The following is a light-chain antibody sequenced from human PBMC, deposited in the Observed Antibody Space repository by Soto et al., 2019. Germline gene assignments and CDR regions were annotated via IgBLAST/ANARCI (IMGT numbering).Light chain of an antibody. CDR3: QQYGVSPT. J-gene: IGKJ4*01. CDR2: GAS. CDR1: QTISNTF. V-gene: IGKV3-20*01. Sequence: VLTESPCTLSLSPGERATVSCRASQTISNTFLAWYQQRPGQAPRLLIYGASGRAAGIPDRFSGSGSGTDFTLSISRLETEDFAVYYCQQYGVSPTFGGGTKVDI.